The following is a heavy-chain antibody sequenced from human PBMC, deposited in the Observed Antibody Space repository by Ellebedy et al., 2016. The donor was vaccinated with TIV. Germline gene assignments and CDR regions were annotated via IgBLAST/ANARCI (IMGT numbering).Heavy chain of an antibody. CDR1: GGSFSGYY. D-gene: IGHD4-17*01. Sequence: SETLSLTCAVYGGSFSGYYWNWIRQPPGKGLEWIGEINHSGSTNYNPSLKSRVTISVDTSKNQFSLKLSSVTAADTAVYYCARARYGAYRYFDLWGRGTLVTVPS. CDR2: INHSGST. V-gene: IGHV4-34*01. CDR3: ARARYGAYRYFDL. J-gene: IGHJ2*01.